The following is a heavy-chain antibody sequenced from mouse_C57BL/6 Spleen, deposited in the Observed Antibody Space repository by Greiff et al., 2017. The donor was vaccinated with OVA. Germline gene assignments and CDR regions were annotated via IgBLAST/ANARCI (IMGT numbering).Heavy chain of an antibody. J-gene: IGHJ3*01. CDR1: GYTFTDYE. CDR3: TRGGGFAY. Sequence: QVQLQQSGAELVRPGASVTLSCKASGYTFTDYEMHWVKQTPVHGLEWIGAIDPETGGTAYNQKFKGKAILTADKSSSTAYMELRSLTSEDSAVFYCTRGGGFAYWGQGTLVTVSA. V-gene: IGHV1-15*01. CDR2: IDPETGGT.